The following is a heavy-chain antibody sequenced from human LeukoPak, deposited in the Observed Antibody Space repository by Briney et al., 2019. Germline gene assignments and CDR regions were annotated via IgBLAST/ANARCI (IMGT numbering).Heavy chain of an antibody. D-gene: IGHD2-15*01. J-gene: IGHJ5*02. V-gene: IGHV3-66*02. CDR1: GFAVSSNF. CDR2: IYSGGDT. CDR3: ARDYCRDVSCSIRWFDP. Sequence: GGSLRLSCAASGFAVSSNFMSWVRQAPGKGLEWVSVIYSGGDTYYADSVKGRFTISRDNFKNTLYLQMNSLRAGDSAVYYCARDYCRDVSCSIRWFDPWGQGTLVTVSS.